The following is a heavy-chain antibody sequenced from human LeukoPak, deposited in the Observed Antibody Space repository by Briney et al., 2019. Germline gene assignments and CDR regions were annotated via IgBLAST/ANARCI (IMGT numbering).Heavy chain of an antibody. Sequence: GGSLRLSCAASGFTFSSYGMHWVRQAPGKGLEWVAFIRYDGSNKYYADSVKGRFTISRDNSKNTLYLQMNSLRAEDTAVYYCAKDPRPWYYDFWSGYYDDWFDPWGQGTLVTVSS. J-gene: IGHJ5*02. CDR2: IRYDGSNK. CDR3: AKDPRPWYYDFWSGYYDDWFDP. CDR1: GFTFSSYG. D-gene: IGHD3-3*01. V-gene: IGHV3-30*02.